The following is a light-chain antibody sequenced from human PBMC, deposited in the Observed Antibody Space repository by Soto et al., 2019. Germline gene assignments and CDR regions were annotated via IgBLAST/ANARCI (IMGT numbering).Light chain of an antibody. CDR3: QQYESLPLT. J-gene: IGKJ5*01. Sequence: VHMTQSPSSLSASVGYRVTIPCQASQDINKNLIWYQQKQGKAPKLLIYDASDLETGVPSRFSGSGYGTGFNFTISSLQTEDFATYYCQQYESLPLTFGQGTRLEIK. V-gene: IGKV1-33*01. CDR1: QDINKN. CDR2: DAS.